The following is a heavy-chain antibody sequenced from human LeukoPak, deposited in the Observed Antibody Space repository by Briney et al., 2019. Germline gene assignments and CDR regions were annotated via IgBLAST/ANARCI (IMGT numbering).Heavy chain of an antibody. CDR3: ARLITGTTTAFDI. Sequence: SETLSLTCTVSGGSISSSSYYWGWIRQPPGKGLEWIRSIYYSGSTYYNPSVKSRVTISVDTSKNQFSLQMSSVTAADTAVYYCARLITGTTTAFDISGQGKMVTVSS. J-gene: IGHJ3*02. V-gene: IGHV4-39*07. D-gene: IGHD1-7*01. CDR2: IYYSGST. CDR1: GGSISSSSYY.